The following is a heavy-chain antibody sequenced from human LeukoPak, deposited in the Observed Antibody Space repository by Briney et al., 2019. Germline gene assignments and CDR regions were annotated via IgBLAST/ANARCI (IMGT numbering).Heavy chain of an antibody. J-gene: IGHJ1*01. Sequence: ASVKVSCKASGYTFTSYYMHWVREAPGQALEWMGIINPSGGSTRYAQKFQGRVTMTRDTSTSTVYMELSSLRSEDTAVYFCARDLFTIAAAGAPEYFQHWGQGTLVTVSS. CDR1: GYTFTSYY. V-gene: IGHV1-46*01. D-gene: IGHD6-13*01. CDR2: INPSGGST. CDR3: ARDLFTIAAAGAPEYFQH.